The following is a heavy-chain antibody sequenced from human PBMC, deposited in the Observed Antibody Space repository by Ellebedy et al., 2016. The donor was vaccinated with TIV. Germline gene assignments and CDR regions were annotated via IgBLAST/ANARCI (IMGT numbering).Heavy chain of an antibody. CDR2: IYYSGST. CDR1: GGSISSSSYY. V-gene: IGHV4-39*07. J-gene: IGHJ4*02. D-gene: IGHD6-13*01. CDR3: ARVAGYSSSWYVFDY. Sequence: MPSETLSLTCTVSGGSISSSSYYWGWIRQPPGKGLEWIGSIYYSGSTYYNPSLQSRVTISVDTSKNQFSLKLSSVTAADTAVYYCARVAGYSSSWYVFDYWGQGTLVTVSS.